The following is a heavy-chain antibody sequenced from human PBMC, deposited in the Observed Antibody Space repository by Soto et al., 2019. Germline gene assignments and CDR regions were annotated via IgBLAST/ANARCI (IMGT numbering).Heavy chain of an antibody. D-gene: IGHD2-8*01. V-gene: IGHV3-48*02. CDR3: AKYCSSDVCFDY. Sequence: PGGSLRLSCASSVFTFSSCSMNWVRQAPGKGLEWVSFISGSGDTKYYADSVKGRFTISRDNAKNSLYLQMSSLRDGDTAVYYCAKYCSSDVCFDYWGQGTLVTVSS. CDR1: VFTFSSCS. CDR2: ISGSGDTK. J-gene: IGHJ4*02.